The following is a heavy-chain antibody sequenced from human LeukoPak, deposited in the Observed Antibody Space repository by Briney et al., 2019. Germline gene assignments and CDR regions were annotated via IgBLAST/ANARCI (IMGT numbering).Heavy chain of an antibody. V-gene: IGHV1-18*04. CDR1: GYIFTGYY. D-gene: IGHD6-19*01. CDR3: ARGDGRTRIAVAGTVY. Sequence: ASVKVSCKASGYIFTGYYIHWVRQAPGQGLEWMGWISAYNGNTNYAQKLQGRVTMTTDTSTSTAYMELRSLRSDDTAVYYCARGDGRTRIAVAGTVYWGQGTLVTVSS. J-gene: IGHJ4*02. CDR2: ISAYNGNT.